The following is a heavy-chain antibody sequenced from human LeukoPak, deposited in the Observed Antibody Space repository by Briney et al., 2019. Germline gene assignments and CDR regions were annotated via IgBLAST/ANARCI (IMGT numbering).Heavy chain of an antibody. D-gene: IGHD2-2*03. J-gene: IGHJ4*02. CDR2: IKSDGSST. CDR3: ARDWMGDY. Sequence: PGGSLRLSCAASGFTFSTFWIHWVRQAPGKGLVWVSRIKSDGSSTTYADSVKGRFTISRDNAKNTLYLQMNSLRAEDTAVYYCARDWMGDYWGQGTLVTVSS. V-gene: IGHV3-74*03. CDR1: GFTFSTFW.